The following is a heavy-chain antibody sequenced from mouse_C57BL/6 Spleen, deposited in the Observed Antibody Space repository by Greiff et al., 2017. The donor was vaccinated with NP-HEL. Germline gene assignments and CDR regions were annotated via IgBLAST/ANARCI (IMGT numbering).Heavy chain of an antibody. Sequence: QVQLKQPGAELVKPGASVKMSCKASGYTFTSYWITWVKQRPGQGLEWIGDIYPGSGSTNYNEKFKSKATLTVDTSSSTAYMQLSSLTSEDSAVYYCARRVTTVVGVFDYWGQGTTLTVSS. V-gene: IGHV1-55*01. CDR2: IYPGSGST. J-gene: IGHJ2*01. D-gene: IGHD1-1*01. CDR1: GYTFTSYW. CDR3: ARRVTTVVGVFDY.